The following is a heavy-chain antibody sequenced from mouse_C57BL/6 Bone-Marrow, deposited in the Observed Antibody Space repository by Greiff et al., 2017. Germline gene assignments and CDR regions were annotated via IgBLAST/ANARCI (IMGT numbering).Heavy chain of an antibody. V-gene: IGHV1-69*01. CDR1: GYTFTSYW. CDR2: IDPSDSYT. D-gene: IGHD2-5*01. CDR3: AREDYSNSFAY. J-gene: IGHJ3*01. Sequence: QVQLQQPGAELVMPGASVKLSCKASGYTFTSYWMHWVKQRPGQGLEWIGEIDPSDSYTNYNQKFKGKSTLTVDKSSSTAYMQLSSLTSEDSAVYYCAREDYSNSFAYWGQGTLVTVSA.